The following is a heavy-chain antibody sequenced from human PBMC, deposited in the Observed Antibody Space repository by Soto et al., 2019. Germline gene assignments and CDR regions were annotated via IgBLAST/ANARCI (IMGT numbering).Heavy chain of an antibody. CDR2: ISGSGGST. CDR3: AKVGVDVLRFLEWFVSYYGMDV. CDR1: GFTFSSYA. J-gene: IGHJ6*02. Sequence: GGSLRLSCAASGFTFSSYAMSWVRQAPGKGLEWVSAISGSGGSTYYADSVKGRFTISRDNSKNTLYLQMNSLRAEDTAVYYCAKVGVDVLRFLEWFVSYYGMDVWGQGTTVTVSS. D-gene: IGHD3-3*01. V-gene: IGHV3-23*01.